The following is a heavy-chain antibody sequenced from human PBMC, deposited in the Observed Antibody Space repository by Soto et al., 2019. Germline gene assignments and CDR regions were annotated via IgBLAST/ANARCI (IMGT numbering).Heavy chain of an antibody. CDR2: IYYSGST. CDR3: ARVWGGAFDI. D-gene: IGHD3-10*01. CDR1: GGSISSYY. Sequence: QVQLQESGPGLVKPSETLSLTCTVSGGSISSYYWSWIRQPPGKGLEWIGYIYYSGSTNYNPSLTSGVTLSVDTSKNRFSLKLSSVPAADTAVYYCARVWGGAFDIWGQGTMVTVSS. J-gene: IGHJ3*02. V-gene: IGHV4-59*01.